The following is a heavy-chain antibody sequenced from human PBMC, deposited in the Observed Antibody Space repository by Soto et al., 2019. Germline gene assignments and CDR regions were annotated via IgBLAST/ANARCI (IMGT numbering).Heavy chain of an antibody. D-gene: IGHD2-15*01. J-gene: IGHJ6*02. CDR3: ARANCSGCSCPSYDYCGRDV. Sequence: QVQLVQSGAEVKKPGASVKVSCKASGYTFTGYYMHWVRQAPGQGLEWMGWINPNSGGTNYAQKFQGWLTMTRDTSISTAYMELSRLRSDDTAVYYCARANCSGCSCPSYDYCGRDVWGQGTTVTVSS. V-gene: IGHV1-2*04. CDR2: INPNSGGT. CDR1: GYTFTGYY.